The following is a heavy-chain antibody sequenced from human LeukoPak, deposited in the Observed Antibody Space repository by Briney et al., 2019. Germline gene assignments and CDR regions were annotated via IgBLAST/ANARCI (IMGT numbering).Heavy chain of an antibody. Sequence: PGGCLRLSCAAAGLTFISYDMSWVRQDPGKWLEWDAVISYDGSNKYYADYVKGRFTISRDNSKNTLYMQMNSLRAEDTAVYYCAKDLEGYSSGQDYWGQGTLVTVSS. J-gene: IGHJ4*02. CDR1: GLTFISYD. CDR2: ISYDGSNK. V-gene: IGHV3-30*18. D-gene: IGHD6-19*01. CDR3: AKDLEGYSSGQDY.